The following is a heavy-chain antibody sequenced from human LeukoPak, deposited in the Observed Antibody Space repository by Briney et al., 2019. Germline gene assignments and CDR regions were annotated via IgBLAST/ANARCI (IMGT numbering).Heavy chain of an antibody. V-gene: IGHV1-18*01. CDR2: ISAYNGNT. J-gene: IGHJ4*02. D-gene: IGHD3-9*01. Sequence: ASVKVSCKASGCTFTSYGISWVRQAPGQGLEWMGWISAYNGNTNYAQKLQGRVTMTTDTSTSTAYMELRGLRSDDTAVYYCARDHDILTGYIPFDYWGQGTLATVS. CDR3: ARDHDILTGYIPFDY. CDR1: GCTFTSYG.